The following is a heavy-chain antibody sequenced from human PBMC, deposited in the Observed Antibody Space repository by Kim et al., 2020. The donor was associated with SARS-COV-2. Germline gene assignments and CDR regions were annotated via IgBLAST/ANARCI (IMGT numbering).Heavy chain of an antibody. J-gene: IGHJ5*02. CDR2: IYYSGST. V-gene: IGHV4-59*01. D-gene: IGHD6-13*01. CDR3: ARALIGEIAAADP. CDR1: GGSISSYY. Sequence: SETLSLTCTVSGGSISSYYWSWIRQPPGKGLEWIGYIYYSGSTNYNPSLKSRVTISVDTSKNQFSLKLSSVTAADTAVYYCARALIGEIAAADPWGQGTLVTVSS.